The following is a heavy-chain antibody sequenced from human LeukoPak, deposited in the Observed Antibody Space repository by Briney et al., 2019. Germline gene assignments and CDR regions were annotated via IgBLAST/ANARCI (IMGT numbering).Heavy chain of an antibody. Sequence: PSETLSLTCAVSGYSISSGYYWGWIRQPPGKGLERIGSIYHSGSTYYNPSLKSRVTISVDTSKNQFSLKLSSVTAADTAVYYCARRSRYCSSTSCYNWFDYWGQGTLVTVSS. D-gene: IGHD2-2*02. V-gene: IGHV4-38-2*01. CDR1: GYSISSGYY. CDR3: ARRSRYCSSTSCYNWFDY. CDR2: IYHSGST. J-gene: IGHJ4*02.